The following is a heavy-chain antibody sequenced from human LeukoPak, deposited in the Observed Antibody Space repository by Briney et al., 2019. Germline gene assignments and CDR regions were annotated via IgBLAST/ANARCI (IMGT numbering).Heavy chain of an antibody. J-gene: IGHJ3*02. D-gene: IGHD1-1*01. CDR3: ARLGTTYDAFDI. V-gene: IGHV4-59*08. CDR2: IYYSGST. Sequence: SETLSLTCTVSGGSISSYYWSWIRQPPGKGLEWIGYIYYSGSTNYNPSLKSRVTISVDTSKNQFSLKLGSVTAADTAVYYCARLGTTYDAFDIWGQGTMVTVSS. CDR1: GGSISSYY.